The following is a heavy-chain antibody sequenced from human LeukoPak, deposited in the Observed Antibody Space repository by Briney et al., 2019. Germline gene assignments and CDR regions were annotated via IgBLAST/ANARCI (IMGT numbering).Heavy chain of an antibody. J-gene: IGHJ4*02. D-gene: IGHD3-16*01. CDR1: GFTFSNYE. Sequence: PGGSLRLSCAAPGFTFSNYEMNWVRQAPGKGLEWVSYISSSGNTIYYADSVKGRFTISRDNPKNSLYLQMNSLRAEDTAVYYCARDWAYFDYWGQGSLVTVSS. CDR3: ARDWAYFDY. CDR2: ISSSGNTI. V-gene: IGHV3-48*03.